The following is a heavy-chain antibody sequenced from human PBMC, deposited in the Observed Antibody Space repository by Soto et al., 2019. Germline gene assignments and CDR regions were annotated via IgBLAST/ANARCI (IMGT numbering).Heavy chain of an antibody. CDR2: ISYDGSNK. V-gene: IGHV3-30-3*01. CDR3: ARDQREKGDAFDI. J-gene: IGHJ3*02. Sequence: QVQLVESGGGVVQPGRSLRLSCAASGFTFSSYAMHWVRQAPGKGLEWVAVISYDGSNKYYADSVKGRFTISRDNSKNTLYLQMNRLRAEDTAVYYCARDQREKGDAFDIWGQGTMVTVSS. CDR1: GFTFSSYA.